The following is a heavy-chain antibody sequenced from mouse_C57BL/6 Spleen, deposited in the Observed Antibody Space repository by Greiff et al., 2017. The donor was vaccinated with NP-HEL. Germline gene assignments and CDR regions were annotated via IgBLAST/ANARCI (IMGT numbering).Heavy chain of an antibody. CDR1: GYSFTGYY. D-gene: IGHD2-3*01. CDR3: ARREDGYYFAD. J-gene: IGHJ3*01. V-gene: IGHV1-42*01. CDR2: INPSTGGT. Sequence: VQLQQSGPELVKPGASVKISCKASGYSFTGYYMNWVKQSPEKSLEWIGEINPSTGGTTYNQKFKAKATLTVDKSSSTAYMQLKSLTSEDSAVYYCARREDGYYFADWGQGTLVTVSA.